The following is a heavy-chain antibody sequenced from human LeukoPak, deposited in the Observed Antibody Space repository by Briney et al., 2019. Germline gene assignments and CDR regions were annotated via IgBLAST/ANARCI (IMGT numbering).Heavy chain of an antibody. CDR3: ARDDIVVVPAAATGDAFDI. D-gene: IGHD2-2*01. Sequence: PGRSLRLSCAASGFTFSSYAMHWVRQAPGKGLEWVAVISYDGSNKYYADSVKGRFTISRDNAKNSLYLQMNSLRAEDTAVYYCARDDIVVVPAAATGDAFDIWGQGTMVTVSS. J-gene: IGHJ3*02. CDR2: ISYDGSNK. V-gene: IGHV3-30-3*01. CDR1: GFTFSSYA.